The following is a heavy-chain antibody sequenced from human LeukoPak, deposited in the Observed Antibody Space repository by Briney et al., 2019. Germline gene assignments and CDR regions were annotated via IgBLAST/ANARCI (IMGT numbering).Heavy chain of an antibody. V-gene: IGHV3-23*01. CDR2: ISGSGGST. CDR1: GFTFSSYA. Sequence: GASLRLSCAASGFTFSSYAMSWVRQAPGKGLEWVSAISGSGGSTYYADSVKGRFTISRDNSKNTLYLQMNSLRAEDTAVYYCAKGYAVNYYGSGSYSEYFQHWGQGTLVTVSS. D-gene: IGHD3-10*01. J-gene: IGHJ1*01. CDR3: AKGYAVNYYGSGSYSEYFQH.